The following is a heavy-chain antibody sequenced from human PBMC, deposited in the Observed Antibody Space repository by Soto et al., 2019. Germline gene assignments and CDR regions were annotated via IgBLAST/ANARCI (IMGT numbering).Heavy chain of an antibody. J-gene: IGHJ6*02. CDR1: GFTFSSYG. CDR3: AKDLSDLTYYYGSGSYSYYGMDV. Sequence: QVQLVESGGGVVQPGRSLRLSCAASGFTFSSYGMHWVRQAPGKGLEWVAVISYDGSNKYYADSAKGRFTISRDNSKNTLYLQMNSLRAEDTAVYYCAKDLSDLTYYYGSGSYSYYGMDVWGQGTTVTVSS. CDR2: ISYDGSNK. D-gene: IGHD3-10*01. V-gene: IGHV3-30*18.